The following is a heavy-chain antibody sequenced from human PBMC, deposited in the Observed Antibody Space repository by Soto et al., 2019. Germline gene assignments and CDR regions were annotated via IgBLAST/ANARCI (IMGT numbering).Heavy chain of an antibody. CDR2: IYPGDSDI. CDR1: GYSFTTYW. Sequence: GESLKISCKGSGYSFTTYWIGWVRQMPGKGLEWMGIIYPGDSDIKYSPSFQGQVTISADKSITTAYLQWSSLKASDTAMYYCARLTPDYFVSGEVNYYYMDVWGKGTTVTVSS. D-gene: IGHD3-10*01. CDR3: ARLTPDYFVSGEVNYYYMDV. V-gene: IGHV5-51*01. J-gene: IGHJ6*03.